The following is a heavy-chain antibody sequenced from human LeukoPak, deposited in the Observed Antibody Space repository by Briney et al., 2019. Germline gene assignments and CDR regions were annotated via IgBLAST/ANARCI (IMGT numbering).Heavy chain of an antibody. Sequence: PGGSLRLSCTASGFTFSNYDIHWVRQAPGKGLEWVAFIQYDGSNKYYADSVKGRFTISRDNSKNTLYLQMNSLRAEDTAVYYCAKDLAAAGALDYWGQGTLVTVSS. CDR1: GFTFSNYD. J-gene: IGHJ4*02. D-gene: IGHD6-13*01. V-gene: IGHV3-30*02. CDR2: IQYDGSNK. CDR3: AKDLAAAGALDY.